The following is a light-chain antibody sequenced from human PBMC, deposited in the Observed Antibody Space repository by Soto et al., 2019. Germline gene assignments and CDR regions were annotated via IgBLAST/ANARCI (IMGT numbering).Light chain of an antibody. Sequence: QSVLTQPASVSGSPGQSITISCTGTSSDVGAHNHVSWYQQYPGKAPQLMIYEVFNRPSGVSTRFSGSKSGNTASLTISGLQAEDEADYYCSSYTRTNTLLFGGGTKVTVL. CDR3: SSYTRTNTLL. V-gene: IGLV2-14*01. J-gene: IGLJ2*01. CDR2: EVF. CDR1: SSDVGAHNH.